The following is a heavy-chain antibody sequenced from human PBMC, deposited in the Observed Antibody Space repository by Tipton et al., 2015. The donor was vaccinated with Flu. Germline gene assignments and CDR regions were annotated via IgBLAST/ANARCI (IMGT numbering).Heavy chain of an antibody. Sequence: QVQLVQSGAEVKTPGASVKVSCKASGYTFTSCNMHWVRQAPGQGLEWMGIIYPAGGGISYAQKFQGRVIMTRDRSTGTVHMELSTLRSDDTAMYYCARDKGGGTYTFDVWGQGTMVTVSS. D-gene: IGHD2-2*02. CDR1: GYTFTSCN. CDR3: ARDKGGGTYTFDV. J-gene: IGHJ3*01. CDR2: IYPAGGGI. V-gene: IGHV1-46*01.